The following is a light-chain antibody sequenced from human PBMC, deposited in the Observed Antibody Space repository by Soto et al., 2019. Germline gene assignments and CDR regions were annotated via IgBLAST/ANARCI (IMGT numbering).Light chain of an antibody. CDR3: QQYNNWPPIT. J-gene: IGKJ5*01. V-gene: IGKV3-15*01. Sequence: IVMTQSPATLSVSPGGRATLSGRASQSISSNLAWYQQKPGQAPRLLIYRASTRANGIPARFSGSGSGTEFTLTISSLQSEDFAVYYCQQYNNWPPITFGQGTRLEIK. CDR2: RAS. CDR1: QSISSN.